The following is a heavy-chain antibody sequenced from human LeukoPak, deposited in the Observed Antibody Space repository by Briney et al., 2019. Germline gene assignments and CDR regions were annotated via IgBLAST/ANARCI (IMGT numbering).Heavy chain of an antibody. CDR2: ISYDGSNK. D-gene: IGHD3-10*01. Sequence: SGGSLSLSWAASGFTFSSYAMHWVRKAQAKGLGGGAVISYDGSNKYYADSVKGRFTISRDNSKNTLYLQMNSLRAEDTAVYYCARQRITTYYYYMDVWGKGTTVTVSS. CDR3: ARQRITTYYYYMDV. CDR1: GFTFSSYA. J-gene: IGHJ6*03. V-gene: IGHV3-30-3*01.